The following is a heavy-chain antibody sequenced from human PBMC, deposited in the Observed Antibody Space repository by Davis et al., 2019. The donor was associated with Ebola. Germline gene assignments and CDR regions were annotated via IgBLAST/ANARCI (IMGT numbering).Heavy chain of an antibody. CDR1: GGSVSSGSYY. V-gene: IGHV4-61*01. CDR3: ARRRDGYNYDYGMDV. D-gene: IGHD5-24*01. CDR2: IYYSGST. J-gene: IGHJ6*02. Sequence: SETLSLTCTVSGGSVSSGSYYWSWIRQPPGKGLEWIGYIYYSGSTNYNPSLKSRVTISVDTSKNQFSLKLSSVTAADTAVYYCARRRDGYNYDYGMDVWGQGTTVTVSS.